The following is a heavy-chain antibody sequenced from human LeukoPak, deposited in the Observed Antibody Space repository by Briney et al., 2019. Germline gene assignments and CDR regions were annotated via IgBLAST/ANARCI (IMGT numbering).Heavy chain of an antibody. CDR1: GYTFTGYY. CDR2: INPNSGGT. CDR3: ARGSSIFEVGYYYYMDV. D-gene: IGHD6-19*01. J-gene: IGHJ6*03. V-gene: IGHV1-2*02. Sequence: ASVKVSCKASGYTFTGYYMHWVRQAPGQGLEWMGWINPNSGGTNYAQKFQGRVTMTRDTSISTAYMELSRLRSDDTAVYYCARGSSIFEVGYYYYMDVWGKGTTVTISS.